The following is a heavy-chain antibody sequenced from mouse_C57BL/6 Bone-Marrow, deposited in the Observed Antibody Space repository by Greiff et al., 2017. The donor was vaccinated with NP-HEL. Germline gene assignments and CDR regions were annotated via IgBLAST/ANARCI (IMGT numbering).Heavy chain of an antibody. CDR2: IYPRSGNT. V-gene: IGHV1-81*01. D-gene: IGHD1-1*01. J-gene: IGHJ3*01. Sequence: VKLQESGAELARPGASVKLSCKASGYTFTSYGISWVKQRTGQGLEWIGEIYPRSGNTYYNEKLKGKATLTADKSSSTAYMELRSLTSEDSSVYFCARDEDYYASSFSWFAYWGQGTLVTVSA. CDR3: ARDEDYYASSFSWFAY. CDR1: GYTFTSYG.